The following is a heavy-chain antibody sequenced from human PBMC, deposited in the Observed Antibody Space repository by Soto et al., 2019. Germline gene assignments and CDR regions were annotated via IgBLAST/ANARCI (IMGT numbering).Heavy chain of an antibody. V-gene: IGHV5-51*01. CDR3: ARLRYYDSSGPSHFDY. D-gene: IGHD3-22*01. CDR1: GYSFTSYW. Sequence: PGESLKISCKGSGYSFTSYWIGWVRQMPGKGLEWTGIIYPGDSDTRYSPSFQGQVTISADKSISTAYLQWSSLKASDTAMYYCARLRYYDSSGPSHFDYWGQGTLVTVSS. J-gene: IGHJ4*02. CDR2: IYPGDSDT.